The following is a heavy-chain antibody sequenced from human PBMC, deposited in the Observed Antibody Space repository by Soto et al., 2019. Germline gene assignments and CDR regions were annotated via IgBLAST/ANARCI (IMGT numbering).Heavy chain of an antibody. CDR2: ISYDGSNK. Sequence: GSLRLSCAASGFTFRSYAMHWVRQAPGKGLEWVAVISYDGSNKYYADSVKGRFTISRDNSKNTLYLQMNSLRAEDTAVYYCARSGYYYDSSGYHYWGQGTLVTVSS. V-gene: IGHV3-30-3*01. J-gene: IGHJ4*02. D-gene: IGHD3-22*01. CDR3: ARSGYYYDSSGYHY. CDR1: GFTFRSYA.